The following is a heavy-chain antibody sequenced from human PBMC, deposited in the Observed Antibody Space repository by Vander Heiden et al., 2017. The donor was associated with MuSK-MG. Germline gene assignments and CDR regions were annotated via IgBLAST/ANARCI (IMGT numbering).Heavy chain of an antibody. D-gene: IGHD4-17*01. Sequence: EVPLLESGGGLVQPGASLSLSCAASGFTFSSYAMSWVRHPPGKGLEWVSAISGSGGRPYYADSGKGRFTISRDNSKLTLYMQMNRLRTEDTAVYYCAKEMGRSGEPLDFDYWGQGTLVTVSS. J-gene: IGHJ4*02. CDR2: ISGSGGRP. CDR1: GFTFSSYA. V-gene: IGHV3-23*01. CDR3: AKEMGRSGEPLDFDY.